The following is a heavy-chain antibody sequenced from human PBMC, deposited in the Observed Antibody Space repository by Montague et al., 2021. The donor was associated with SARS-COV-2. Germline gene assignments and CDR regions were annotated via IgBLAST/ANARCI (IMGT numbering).Heavy chain of an antibody. V-gene: IGHV3-9*01. CDR1: GFTFDDYA. D-gene: IGHD3-22*01. CDR3: AKVMREDYYDSSGSPDAFDI. CDR2: ISWKSGSI. Sequence: SLRRSCAASGFTFDDYAMHWVRQAPGKGLEWVSGISWKSGSIAYADSVKGRFTISRDNAKNSLYLHMNSLRAEDTALYYCAKVMREDYYDSSGSPDAFDIWGQGTMVTVSS. J-gene: IGHJ3*02.